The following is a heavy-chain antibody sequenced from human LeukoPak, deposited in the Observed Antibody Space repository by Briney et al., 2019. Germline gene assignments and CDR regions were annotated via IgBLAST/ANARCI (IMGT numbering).Heavy chain of an antibody. J-gene: IGHJ4*02. CDR3: AKDLQCFGELLDY. CDR2: ISYYGSNK. Sequence: QXXGXGLEWXXVISYYGSNKYYADSGKGRFTISRDNSKHTLYLQMHSLRAEDTAVYYCAKDLQCFGELLDYWGQGTLVTVSS. D-gene: IGHD3-10*01. V-gene: IGHV3-30*18.